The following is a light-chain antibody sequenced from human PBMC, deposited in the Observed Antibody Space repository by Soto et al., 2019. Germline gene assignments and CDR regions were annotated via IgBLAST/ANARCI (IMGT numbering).Light chain of an antibody. J-gene: IGKJ2*01. Sequence: EIVLTQSPGTLSLSPGERATLSCRASQSVKSNYLAWYQQKTGQAPRLLIFGASNKATGIPDRFSGSGYGTDFTLTISRLEPEDFAVYYCPRYGNSPPYTFGQGTKLEIK. V-gene: IGKV3-20*01. CDR3: PRYGNSPPYT. CDR2: GAS. CDR1: QSVKSNY.